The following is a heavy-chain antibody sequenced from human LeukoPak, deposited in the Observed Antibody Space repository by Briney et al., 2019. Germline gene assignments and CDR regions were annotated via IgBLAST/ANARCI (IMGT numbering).Heavy chain of an antibody. CDR2: ISWNSGSI. V-gene: IGHV3-9*01. Sequence: PGRSLRLSCAASGFTFDDYAMHWVRQAPGKGLEWVSGISWNSGSIGYADSVKGRFTISRDNAKNSLYLQMNSLRAEDTALYYCAKSVAAGTYYFDYWGQGTLVTVSS. CDR1: GFTFDDYA. CDR3: AKSVAAGTYYFDY. D-gene: IGHD6-19*01. J-gene: IGHJ4*02.